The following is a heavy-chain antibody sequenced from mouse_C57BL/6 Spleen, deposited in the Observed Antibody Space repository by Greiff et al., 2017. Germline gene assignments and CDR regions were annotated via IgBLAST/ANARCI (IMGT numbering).Heavy chain of an antibody. D-gene: IGHD2-4*01. CDR2: IDPSDSET. CDR1: GYTFTGYW. V-gene: IGHV1-52*01. CDR3: ARWGDYVYAMDY. J-gene: IGHJ4*01. Sequence: QVQLQQPGAELVRPGSSVKLSCKASGYTFTGYWMHWVKQRPKQGLEWIGNIDPSDSETHYNQQFKDKATLTVDKSSSTAYMQLSSLTSEDSAVYYCARWGDYVYAMDYWGQGTSVTVSS.